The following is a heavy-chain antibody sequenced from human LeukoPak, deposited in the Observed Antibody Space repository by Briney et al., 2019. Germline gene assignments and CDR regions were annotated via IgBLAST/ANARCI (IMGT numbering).Heavy chain of an antibody. CDR2: ISTSGNT. V-gene: IGHV4-4*07. CDR1: GDSISNYY. J-gene: IGHJ4*02. Sequence: PSETLSLTCTVSGDSISNYYWSWIRQPAGKGLEWIGRISTSGNTNYNSSLKSRVTVSVDMSKNQFSLKLSCVTAADTAVYYCAREPGGTVSLHFDYRGQGTLVTVSS. CDR3: AREPGGTVSLHFDY. D-gene: IGHD4-17*01.